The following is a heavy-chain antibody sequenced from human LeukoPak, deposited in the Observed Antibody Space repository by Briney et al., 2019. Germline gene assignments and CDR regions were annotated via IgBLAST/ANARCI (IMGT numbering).Heavy chain of an antibody. CDR1: GGSISSYY. Sequence: SETLSLTCTVSGGSISSYYWSWIRQPPGKGLEWIGYNLHSVTTNYNPSLQSRVFISVDTSKNQFSLDLTSVTAADTAVYYCATYSDITGSFDYWGQGTLVTVSS. CDR2: NLHSVTT. D-gene: IGHD3-22*01. J-gene: IGHJ4*02. V-gene: IGHV4-59*01. CDR3: ATYSDITGSFDY.